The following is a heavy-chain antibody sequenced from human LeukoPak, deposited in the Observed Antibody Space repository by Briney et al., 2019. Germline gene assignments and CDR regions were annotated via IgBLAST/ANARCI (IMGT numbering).Heavy chain of an antibody. CDR1: GYTFIDYT. J-gene: IGHJ4*02. Sequence: PGGSLRLSCGASGYTFIDYTMNWVRQAPGKGPEWISYISSGGSVMHYADSVKGRFTISRDNVENSLYLQMNSLRVEDTAVYYCTGDLEYWGQGVLVTVSS. CDR2: ISSGGSVM. CDR3: TGDLEY. V-gene: IGHV3-48*01.